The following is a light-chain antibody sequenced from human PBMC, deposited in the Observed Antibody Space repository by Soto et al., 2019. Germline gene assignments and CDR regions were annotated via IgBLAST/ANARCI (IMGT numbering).Light chain of an antibody. V-gene: IGLV1-40*01. CDR2: ENN. CDR1: SSNIGAGYE. CDR3: QSYDSSLSGYG. J-gene: IGLJ1*01. Sequence: QSVLTQPPSVSEAPGQRVTISCTGSSSNIGAGYEAHWYQQVPGTAPKLLIYENNNRPSGVPDRFSGSKSGTSASLAITGLQAEDEAEYYCQSYDSSLSGYGFGTGTKVT.